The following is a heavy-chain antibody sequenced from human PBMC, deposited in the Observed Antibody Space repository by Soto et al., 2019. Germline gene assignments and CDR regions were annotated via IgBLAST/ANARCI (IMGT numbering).Heavy chain of an antibody. J-gene: IGHJ4*02. Sequence: EVQLVESGGGLVQPGGSLSLPCAASGFTFRTYWMTCVRQPPGKGLEWVASINQDGSERYYVDSVRGRFTISRDNAQNSLYLQMNSLRAEDTAVYYCVCGGNFFVYWGQGPRVTVSP. V-gene: IGHV3-7*01. CDR2: INQDGSER. CDR3: VCGGNFFVY. CDR1: GFTFRTYW. D-gene: IGHD3-16*01.